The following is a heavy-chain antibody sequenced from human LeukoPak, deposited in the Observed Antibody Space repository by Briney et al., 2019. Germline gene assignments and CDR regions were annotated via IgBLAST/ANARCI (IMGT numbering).Heavy chain of an antibody. CDR3: ASPNCSGSYLFDY. J-gene: IGHJ4*02. Sequence: SETLSLTCAVYGGSFSGYYWSWIRQPPGKGLEWIGEINHSGSTNYNPSLKSRVTISVDTSKNQFSLKLSSVTAADTAVYYCASPNCSGSYLFDYWGQGTLVTVSS. CDR1: GGSFSGYY. CDR2: INHSGST. V-gene: IGHV4-34*01. D-gene: IGHD1-26*01.